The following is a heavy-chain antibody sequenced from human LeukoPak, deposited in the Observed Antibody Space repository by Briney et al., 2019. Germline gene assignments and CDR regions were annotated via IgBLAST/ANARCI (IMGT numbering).Heavy chain of an antibody. CDR3: AKAFRYSSGWYDY. CDR2: ISGSGDNT. D-gene: IGHD6-19*01. Sequence: GGSLRLSCAASGFINYAMSWVRQAPGKGLEWVSGISGSGDNTYYADSVKGRFTISRDNSKNTLYLQMNSLRVEDTAVYYCAKAFRYSSGWYDYWGQGTLVTVSS. CDR1: GFINYA. V-gene: IGHV3-23*01. J-gene: IGHJ4*02.